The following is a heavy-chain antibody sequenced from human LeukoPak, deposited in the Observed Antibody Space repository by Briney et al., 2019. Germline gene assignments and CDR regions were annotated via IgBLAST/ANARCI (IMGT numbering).Heavy chain of an antibody. CDR3: ATGDHSFDN. CDR2: YASGTT. J-gene: IGHJ4*02. Sequence: SEALSLTCSVSGASLTIYYWNWIRQPAGKGLEWIGRYASGTTAHNPSLKSQFTMSIDTSKNQISLKLTSVTAADTAVYYCATGDHSFDNWGQGILVTVSP. CDR1: GASLTIYY. D-gene: IGHD7-27*01. V-gene: IGHV4-4*07.